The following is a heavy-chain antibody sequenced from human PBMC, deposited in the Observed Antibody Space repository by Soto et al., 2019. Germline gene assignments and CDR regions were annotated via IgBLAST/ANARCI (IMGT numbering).Heavy chain of an antibody. V-gene: IGHV1-18*01. Sequence: QVHLVQSGAEVKKPGASVKVSCTASGYTFTSYGISWVRQAPGQGLEWMGWISANNANANYAQNLQGRLTMTTDTCTSTVKMEMRRRTSDDTAAYVYARDAIDGTRKAMDYWGQGTPVTVSS. D-gene: IGHD6-13*01. CDR2: ISANNANA. J-gene: IGHJ4*02. CDR3: ARDAIDGTRKAMDY. CDR1: GYTFTSYG.